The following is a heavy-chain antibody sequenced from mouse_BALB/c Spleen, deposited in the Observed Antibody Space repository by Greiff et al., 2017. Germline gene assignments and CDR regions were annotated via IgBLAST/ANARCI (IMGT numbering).Heavy chain of an antibody. Sequence: EVQRVESGAELVKPGASVKLSCTASGFNIKDTYMHWVKQRPEQGLEWIGRIDPANGNTKYDPKFQGKATITADTSSNTAYLQLSSLTSEDTAVYYCARLGTTATAMDYWGQGTSVTVSS. CDR1: GFNIKDTY. CDR2: IDPANGNT. V-gene: IGHV14-3*02. J-gene: IGHJ4*01. D-gene: IGHD1-2*01. CDR3: ARLGTTATAMDY.